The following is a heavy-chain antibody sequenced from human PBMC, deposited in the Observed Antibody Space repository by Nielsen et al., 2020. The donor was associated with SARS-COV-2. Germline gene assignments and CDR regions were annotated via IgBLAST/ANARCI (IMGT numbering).Heavy chain of an antibody. CDR1: GYTFTNYA. V-gene: IGHV7-4-1*02. J-gene: IGHJ4*02. D-gene: IGHD5-18*01. Sequence: ASVKVSCKASGYTFTNYAINWVRQAPGQGLEWMGWINTVTGSPTYAQGFTGRFVFSLDTSVNTAYLEITSLKAEDTAVYFCARDLAMVREIGFDYWGQGTLVTVSS. CDR2: INTVTGSP. CDR3: ARDLAMVREIGFDY.